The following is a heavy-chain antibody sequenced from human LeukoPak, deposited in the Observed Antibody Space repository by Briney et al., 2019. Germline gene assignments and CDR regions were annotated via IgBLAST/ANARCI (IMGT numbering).Heavy chain of an antibody. CDR1: GGSISSSSYY. CDR2: IYYSGST. CDR3: ARDYDFWSGYYFSAFDI. Sequence: SETLSLTCTVSGGSISSSSYYWGWIRQPPGKGLEWIGSIYYSGSTYYNPSLKSRVTISVDTSKNQFSLKLSSVTAADTAVYYCARDYDFWSGYYFSAFDIWGQGTMVTVSS. D-gene: IGHD3-3*01. J-gene: IGHJ3*02. V-gene: IGHV4-39*07.